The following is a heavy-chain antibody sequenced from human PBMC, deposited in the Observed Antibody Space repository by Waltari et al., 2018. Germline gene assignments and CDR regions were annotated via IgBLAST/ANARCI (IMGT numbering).Heavy chain of an antibody. V-gene: IGHV1-46*01. CDR3: ARFYSSSSTADY. CDR2: INPSGGST. Sequence: QVQLVQSGAEVKKPGASVKVSCKASGYTFTSYYMHWVRQAPGQGLEWMGIINPSGGSTSYAQKFQGRVTMTRDTSISTAYMELSRLRSDDTAVYYCARFYSSSSTADYWGQGTLVTVSS. J-gene: IGHJ4*02. D-gene: IGHD6-6*01. CDR1: GYTFTSYY.